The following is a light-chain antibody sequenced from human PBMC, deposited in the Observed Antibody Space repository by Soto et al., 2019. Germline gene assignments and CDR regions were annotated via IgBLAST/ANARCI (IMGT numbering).Light chain of an antibody. Sequence: DIQMTQSPSTLSASIGDRVTITCRASQNISSWLSWYQQKPGKAPNLLIYQASILESGVPSRFSGSGSGTEFSLTISSLQPDDFATFYCQQSNLKSLSFGGRTKGEIK. V-gene: IGKV1-5*03. CDR3: QQSNLKSLS. J-gene: IGKJ4*01. CDR1: QNISSW. CDR2: QAS.